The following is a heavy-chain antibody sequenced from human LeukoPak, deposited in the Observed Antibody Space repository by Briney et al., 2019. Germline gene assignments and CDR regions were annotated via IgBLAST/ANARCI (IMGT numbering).Heavy chain of an antibody. CDR1: GFIFSNYG. CDR2: IRYDGSNK. V-gene: IGHV3-30*02. Sequence: PGGSLRLSGAASGFIFSNYGMHWVRQTPGKGREGVAFIRYDGSNKYYADSVKGRFTISRDNSKNTLYLQMNSLRAEDTAVYYCARGHTESAAAGTFDYWGQGTLVTVSS. D-gene: IGHD6-13*01. J-gene: IGHJ4*02. CDR3: ARGHTESAAAGTFDY.